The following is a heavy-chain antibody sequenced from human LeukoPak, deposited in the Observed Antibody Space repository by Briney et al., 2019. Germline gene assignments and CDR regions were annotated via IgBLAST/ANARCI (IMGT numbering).Heavy chain of an antibody. CDR1: GCSISSGGYY. CDR2: IYYSGST. J-gene: IGHJ4*02. CDR3: ARVFSWGDYGDFPLDY. Sequence: PSETLSLTCTVSGCSISSGGYYWSWIRQHPGKGLEWIGYIYYSGSTYYNPSLKRLVTISVDTSKNQFSLRLSSVTAADTAVYYCARVFSWGDYGDFPLDYWGQGTLVTVSS. V-gene: IGHV4-31*01. D-gene: IGHD4-17*01.